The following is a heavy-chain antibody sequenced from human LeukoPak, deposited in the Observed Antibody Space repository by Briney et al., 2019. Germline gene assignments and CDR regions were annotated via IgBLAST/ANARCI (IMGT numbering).Heavy chain of an antibody. CDR2: TCYRSKWYN. J-gene: IGHJ4*02. CDR1: GDSVSSNSAA. Sequence: SQTLSLTCAISGDSVSSNSAARNWIRQSPSRGLEWLGRTCYRSKWYNDYALSVQGRITINPETSKNQFSLQLNSVTPEDTAMYYCVRSTGATLGHWGQGTLVTVSS. CDR3: VRSTGATLGH. V-gene: IGHV6-1*01. D-gene: IGHD1-1*01.